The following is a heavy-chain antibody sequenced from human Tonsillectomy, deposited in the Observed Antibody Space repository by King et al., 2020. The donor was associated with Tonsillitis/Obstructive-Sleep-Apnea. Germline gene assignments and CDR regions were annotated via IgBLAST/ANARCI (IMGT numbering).Heavy chain of an antibody. J-gene: IGHJ4*02. CDR3: ARHLDAADY. CDR1: GGSISSYY. CDR2: IYYSGST. D-gene: IGHD1-1*01. Sequence: VQLQESGPGLVKPSETLSLTCTVSGGSISSYYWSWIRQPPGKGLEWIGYIYYSGSTTYNPSLKSRVTISVDTSKNQFSLKLSSVTAADTAVYYCARHLDAADYWGQGTLVTVSS. V-gene: IGHV4-59*08.